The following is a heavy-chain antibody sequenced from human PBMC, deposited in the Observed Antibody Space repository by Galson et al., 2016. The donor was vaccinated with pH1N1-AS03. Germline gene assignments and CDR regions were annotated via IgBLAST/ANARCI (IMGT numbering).Heavy chain of an antibody. CDR3: ARDLRSDFGNNFVAGVQFGRY. Sequence: SVKVSCKASGYTSTNFGIIWVRQAPGQGLEWLGWISAYSGDTDYAQSLQGRVSMTTDPSTSTAYMELTRLTSDDTAIYYCARDLRSDFGNNFVAGVQFGRYWGQGTLVTVSS. J-gene: IGHJ4*02. CDR1: GYTSTNFG. CDR2: ISAYSGDT. V-gene: IGHV1-18*01. D-gene: IGHD4/OR15-4a*01.